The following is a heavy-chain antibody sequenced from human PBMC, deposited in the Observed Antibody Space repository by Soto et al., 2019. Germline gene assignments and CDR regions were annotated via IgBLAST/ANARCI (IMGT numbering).Heavy chain of an antibody. V-gene: IGHV5-51*01. CDR1: GYSFTSYW. J-gene: IGHJ6*02. D-gene: IGHD6-19*01. Sequence: PGESLKISCKGSGYSFTSYWIGWVRQMPGKGLEWMGIIYPGDSDTRYSPSFQGQVTISADKSISTAYLQWSSLKASDTATYFGAKEAVSAYYGMDVWGQGTTVTVSS. CDR2: IYPGDSDT. CDR3: AKEAVSAYYGMDV.